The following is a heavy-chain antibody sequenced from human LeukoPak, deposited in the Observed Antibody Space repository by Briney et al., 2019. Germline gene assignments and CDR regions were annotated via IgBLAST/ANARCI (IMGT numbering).Heavy chain of an antibody. J-gene: IGHJ3*02. CDR2: ISSSSSTI. V-gene: IGHV3-48*01. Sequence: GGSLRLSCAASGFTFSSYSMNWVRQAPGKGLEWVSYISSSSSTIYCADSVKGRFTISRDNAKNSLYLQMNSLRAEDTAVYYCASPRSRGAFDIWGQGTMVTVSS. CDR1: GFTFSSYS. CDR3: ASPRSRGAFDI.